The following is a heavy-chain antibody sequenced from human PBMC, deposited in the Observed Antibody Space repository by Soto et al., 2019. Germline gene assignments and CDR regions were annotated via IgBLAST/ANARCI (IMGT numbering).Heavy chain of an antibody. CDR3: AKGFIVVVTVIRPDDAFDA. Sequence: GGSLRLSCAASGFTFDNYVMNWVRQAPGKGLEWVSGISGGGGSTYYADSVKGRFTISRDPSKNTIFLEMNSLRAEDTAVYYCAKGFIVVVTVIRPDDAFDAWGQGTLVTV. J-gene: IGHJ3*01. CDR1: GFTFDNYV. V-gene: IGHV3-23*01. D-gene: IGHD2-21*02. CDR2: ISGGGGST.